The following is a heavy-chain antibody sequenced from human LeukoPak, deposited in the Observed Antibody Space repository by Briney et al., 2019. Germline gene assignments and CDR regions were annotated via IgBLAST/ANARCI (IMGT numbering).Heavy chain of an antibody. CDR1: GYTFTSYG. CDR2: ISAYNGNT. V-gene: IGHV1-18*01. CDR3: AREATYSSGWTLLDY. J-gene: IGHJ4*02. Sequence: ASVKVSCKASGYTFTSYGISWVRQAPGQGLEWMGWISAYNGNTNYAQKLQGRVTMTTDTSTSTAYMELRSLRSDDTAVYYCAREATYSSGWTLLDYWGQGTLVTVSS. D-gene: IGHD6-19*01.